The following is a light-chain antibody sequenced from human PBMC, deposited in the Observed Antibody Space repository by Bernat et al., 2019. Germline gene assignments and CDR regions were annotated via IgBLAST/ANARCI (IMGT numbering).Light chain of an antibody. CDR2: AAS. J-gene: IGKJ4*01. CDR3: QQSYSIPRT. CDR1: QSITNY. V-gene: IGKV1-39*01. Sequence: DIQMTQSPSSLSASVGDRVIVPCRASQSITNYLNWYQHRPGKAPKLLIYAASILQSGVPSRFSGRGSGTDFTLTISSLQPEDFATYYCQQSYSIPRTFGGGTKVEI.